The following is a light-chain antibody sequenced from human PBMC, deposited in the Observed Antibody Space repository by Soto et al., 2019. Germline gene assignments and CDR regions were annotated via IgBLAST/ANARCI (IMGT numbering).Light chain of an antibody. CDR3: ATWDDSLNGNI. CDR1: SSNIGSNT. V-gene: IGLV1-44*01. Sequence: QSALTQPPSASGTPGQRVTISCSGSSSNIGSNTVNWYQQLPGTAPKVVSYSNNQRPSGVPDRFSGYKSGTSASLAISGLQSEDEADYYCATWDDSLNGNIFGTGTKVTVL. CDR2: SNN. J-gene: IGLJ1*01.